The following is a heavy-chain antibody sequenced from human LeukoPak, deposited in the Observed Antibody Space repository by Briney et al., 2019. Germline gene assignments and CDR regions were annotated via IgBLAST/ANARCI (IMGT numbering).Heavy chain of an antibody. Sequence: PSETLSLTRAVYGGSFSGYYWSWIRQPPGKGLEWIGEINHSGSTNYNPSLKSRVTISVDTSKNQFSLKLSSVTAADTAVYYCARSGIVVVVAASGTRNWFDPWGQGTLVTVSS. CDR2: INHSGST. CDR1: GGSFSGYY. J-gene: IGHJ5*02. CDR3: ARSGIVVVVAASGTRNWFDP. D-gene: IGHD2-15*01. V-gene: IGHV4-34*01.